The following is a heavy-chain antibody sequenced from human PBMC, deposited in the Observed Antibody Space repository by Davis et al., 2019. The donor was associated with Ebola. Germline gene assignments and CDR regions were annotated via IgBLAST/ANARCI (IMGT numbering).Heavy chain of an antibody. J-gene: IGHJ5*02. Sequence: ASVKVSCKASGYTFTSYDINWVRQATGQGLEWMGWMNPNSGNTGYAQKFQGRVTMTRNTSISTAYMELSSLRSEDTAVYYCARDPSARSWFDPWGQGTLVTVSS. D-gene: IGHD6-19*01. CDR3: ARDPSARSWFDP. CDR2: MNPNSGNT. CDR1: GYTFTSYD. V-gene: IGHV1-8*01.